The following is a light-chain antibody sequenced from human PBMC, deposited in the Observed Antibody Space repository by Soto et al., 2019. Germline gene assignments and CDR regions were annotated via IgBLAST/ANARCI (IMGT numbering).Light chain of an antibody. CDR1: QSVSSY. V-gene: IGKV3-11*01. CDR2: DAS. J-gene: IGKJ3*01. Sequence: EIVLTQSPATLSLSPGERATLSCRASQSVSSYLAWYQQKPGQAPRLLIYDASNRATGIPARFSGSGSGTDFTLTISSLEPEAFAVYYCQQRSNWPSLFTFGPGTKVDVK. CDR3: QQRSNWPSLFT.